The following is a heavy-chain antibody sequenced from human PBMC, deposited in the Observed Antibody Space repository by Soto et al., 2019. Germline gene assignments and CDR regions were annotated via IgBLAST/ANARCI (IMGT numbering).Heavy chain of an antibody. CDR1: GGPFSSYA. J-gene: IGHJ3*02. Sequence: SVKVCFKASGGPFSSYAISLVRQAPGQGLEWMGGIIPIFGTANYAQKFQGRVTITADESTSTAYMELSSLRSEDTAVYYCARRDYYDSSGSGYAFDIWGQGTMVTVSS. V-gene: IGHV1-69*13. CDR3: ARRDYYDSSGSGYAFDI. CDR2: IIPIFGTA. D-gene: IGHD3-22*01.